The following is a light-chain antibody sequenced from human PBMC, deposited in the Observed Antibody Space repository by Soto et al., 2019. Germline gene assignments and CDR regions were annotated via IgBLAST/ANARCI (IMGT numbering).Light chain of an antibody. J-gene: IGLJ2*01. Sequence: QSVLTQSPSASASLGASVKLTCTLSSGDSSYNIAWHQQQPEEGPRYLMKLNSDGSHTKGDGIPDRFSGSSSGAERYLTISSLQSEDEADYYCQTWGTGIVVFGGGTKVTVL. V-gene: IGLV4-69*01. CDR1: SGDSSYN. CDR3: QTWGTGIVV. CDR2: LNSDGSH.